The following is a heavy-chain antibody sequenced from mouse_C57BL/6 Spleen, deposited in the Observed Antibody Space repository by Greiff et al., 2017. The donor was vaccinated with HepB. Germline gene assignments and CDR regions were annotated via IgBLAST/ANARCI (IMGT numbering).Heavy chain of an antibody. J-gene: IGHJ4*01. CDR1: GFTFSSYA. CDR3: ARDHYDYDGAMDY. V-gene: IGHV5-4*01. Sequence: EVKLVESGGGLVKPGGSLKLSCAASGFTFSSYAMSWVRQTPEKRLEWVATISDGGSYTYYKDNVKGRFTISRDNAKNNLYLQMSHLKSEDTAMYYCARDHYDYDGAMDYWGQGTSVTVSS. D-gene: IGHD2-4*01. CDR2: ISDGGSYT.